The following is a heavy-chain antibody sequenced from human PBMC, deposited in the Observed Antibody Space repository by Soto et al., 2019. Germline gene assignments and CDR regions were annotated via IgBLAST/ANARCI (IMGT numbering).Heavy chain of an antibody. CDR2: IASDGKDK. Sequence: QVQLVESVGGVVQPGRSLKLSCAASGFTFSNYAIHWVRQAPGKGLEWVAVIASDGKDKRYADSVKGRFTISRDNSKNTVYLQMNSLRGEDTAVYYCAKDGAIAAADYFFDYWGQGSLVTVSS. CDR1: GFTFSNYA. CDR3: AKDGAIAAADYFFDY. D-gene: IGHD6-13*01. V-gene: IGHV3-30*18. J-gene: IGHJ4*02.